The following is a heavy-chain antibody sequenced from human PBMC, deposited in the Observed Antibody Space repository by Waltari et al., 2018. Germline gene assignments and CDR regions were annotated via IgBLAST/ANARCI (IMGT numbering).Heavy chain of an antibody. CDR3: AKTLLTGTTDYFDY. J-gene: IGHJ4*02. D-gene: IGHD1-7*01. Sequence: QVQLVESGGGVVQPGRSLRLSCAASGFTFSSYGMHWVRQAPGKGLEWVAVIWYEGSNKDYADSGKGRFTISRDNSKNTLYLQMNSLRAEDTAVYYCAKTLLTGTTDYFDYWGQGTLVTVSS. V-gene: IGHV3-33*06. CDR2: IWYEGSNK. CDR1: GFTFSSYG.